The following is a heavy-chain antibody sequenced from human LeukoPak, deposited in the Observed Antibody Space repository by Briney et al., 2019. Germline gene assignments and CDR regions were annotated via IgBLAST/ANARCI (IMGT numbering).Heavy chain of an antibody. J-gene: IGHJ6*02. V-gene: IGHV1-46*01. CDR3: ARGAGSSSWYYYYGMDV. CDR1: GYTFTSNY. CDR2: IYPRDGST. Sequence: ASVKVSCKASGYTFTSNYIHWVRQAPGQGLEWMGMIYPRDGSTSYAQKFQGRVTMTRDTSTSTVYMELRSLRSEDTAVYYCARGAGSSSWYYYYGMDVWGQGTTVTVSS. D-gene: IGHD6-13*01.